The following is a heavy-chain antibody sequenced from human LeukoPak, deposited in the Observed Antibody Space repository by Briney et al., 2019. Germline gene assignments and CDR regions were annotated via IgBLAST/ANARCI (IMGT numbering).Heavy chain of an antibody. V-gene: IGHV3-53*01. CDR1: GFTVSSNY. CDR2: IYSGDST. Sequence: GGSLRLSCAASGFTVSSNYMSWVRQAPGKGLEWVSVIYSGDSTYYADSVKGRFTISRDNSKNTLYLQMNSLRAEDTAVYYCAREDSPGVFDYWGQGTLVTVSS. D-gene: IGHD2-15*01. CDR3: AREDSPGVFDY. J-gene: IGHJ4*02.